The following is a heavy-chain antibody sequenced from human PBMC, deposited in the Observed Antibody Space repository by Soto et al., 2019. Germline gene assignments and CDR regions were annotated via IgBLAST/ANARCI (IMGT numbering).Heavy chain of an antibody. CDR1: GGSISSGGYY. CDR2: IYYSGST. CDR3: AREEYCSGGSCYSWGGWFDP. V-gene: IGHV4-31*03. J-gene: IGHJ5*02. Sequence: SETLSLTCTVSGGSISSGGYYWSWIRQHPGKGLEWIGYIYYSGSTYYNPSLKSRVTISVDTSKNQFSLKLSSVTAADTAVYYCAREEYCSGGSCYSWGGWFDPWGQGTLVTVSS. D-gene: IGHD2-15*01.